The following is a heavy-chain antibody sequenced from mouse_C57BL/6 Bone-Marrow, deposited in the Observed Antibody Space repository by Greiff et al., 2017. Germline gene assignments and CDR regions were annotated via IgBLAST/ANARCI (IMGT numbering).Heavy chain of an antibody. J-gene: IGHJ3*01. CDR3: ARESPIYYDCDVWVAY. Sequence: EVQGVESGGGLVKPGGSLKLSCAASGFTFSSYAMSWVRQTPEKRLEWVATISDGGSYTYYPDNVQGRFTLSRDNATNNLYLQMSHLESEDTAMYYCARESPIYYDCDVWVAYWGQGTLVTVSS. CDR1: GFTFSSYA. CDR2: ISDGGSYT. V-gene: IGHV5-4*01. D-gene: IGHD2-4*01.